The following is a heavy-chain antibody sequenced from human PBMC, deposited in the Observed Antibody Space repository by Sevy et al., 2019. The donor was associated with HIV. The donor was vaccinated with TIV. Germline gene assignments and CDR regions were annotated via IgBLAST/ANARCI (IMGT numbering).Heavy chain of an antibody. Sequence: GGSLRLSCAASGFTFSSYEMNWVRQAPGKGLEWVSYISSSGSTIYYADSVKGRFTISRDNAKNSLYLQMNSLRAEDTAVYYCARDSPFQQLVNRGWFDPWGQGTLVTVSS. CDR3: ARDSPFQQLVNRGWFDP. CDR1: GFTFSSYE. CDR2: ISSSGSTI. J-gene: IGHJ5*02. D-gene: IGHD6-13*01. V-gene: IGHV3-48*03.